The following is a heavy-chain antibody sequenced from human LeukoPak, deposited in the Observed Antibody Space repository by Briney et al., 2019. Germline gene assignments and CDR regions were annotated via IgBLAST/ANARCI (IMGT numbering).Heavy chain of an antibody. CDR2: IGTAGDT. CDR1: GFTFSSYD. D-gene: IGHD3-22*01. Sequence: GGSLRLSCAASGFTFSSYDMHWVRRATGKGLEWVSAIGTAGDTYYPGSVKGRFTISRENAKNSLYLQMNSLRAGDTAVYYCAREAGSGYQNWYFDLWGRGTLVTVSS. CDR3: AREAGSGYQNWYFDL. J-gene: IGHJ2*01. V-gene: IGHV3-13*01.